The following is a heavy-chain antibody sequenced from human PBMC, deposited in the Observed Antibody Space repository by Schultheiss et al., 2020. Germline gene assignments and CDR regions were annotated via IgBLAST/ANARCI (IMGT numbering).Heavy chain of an antibody. V-gene: IGHV3-23*01. CDR1: RFTFSSHH. Sequence: GGSLRLSCAASRFTFSSHHMDWVRQAPGKGLEWVSAISGSGGSTYYADSVKGRFTISRDNSKNTLYLQMNSLRAEDTAVYYCARGITIFGLYYYGMDVWGQGTTVTVSS. CDR2: ISGSGGST. J-gene: IGHJ6*02. D-gene: IGHD3-3*01. CDR3: ARGITIFGLYYYGMDV.